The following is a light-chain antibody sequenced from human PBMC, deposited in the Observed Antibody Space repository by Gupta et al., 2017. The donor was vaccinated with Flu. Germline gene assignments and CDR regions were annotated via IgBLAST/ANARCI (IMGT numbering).Light chain of an antibody. CDR3: QSYDSSLSAYV. CDR1: SANIGAGYD. J-gene: IGLJ1*01. V-gene: IGLV1-40*01. CDR2: ANN. Sequence: QSVLTQPPSVSGAPGQRVTIACTGGSANIGAGYDVQWYQQLPGTAPKLLIYANNDRPSGVPDRFSGSKSDSSASLAITGLQAGDEADYYCQSYDSSLSAYVFGTGTKVTVL.